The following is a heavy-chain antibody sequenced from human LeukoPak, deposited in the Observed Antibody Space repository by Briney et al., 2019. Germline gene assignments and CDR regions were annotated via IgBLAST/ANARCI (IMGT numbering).Heavy chain of an antibody. Sequence: ASVKVSCKASGGTFSSYAISWVRQAPGQGLEWMGWINPNSGGTNYAQKFQGRVTMTRDTSISTAYMELSRLRSDDTAVYYCARAIAAAEGDFDYWGQGTLVTVSS. CDR1: GGTFSSYA. V-gene: IGHV1-2*02. J-gene: IGHJ4*02. D-gene: IGHD6-13*01. CDR2: INPNSGGT. CDR3: ARAIAAAEGDFDY.